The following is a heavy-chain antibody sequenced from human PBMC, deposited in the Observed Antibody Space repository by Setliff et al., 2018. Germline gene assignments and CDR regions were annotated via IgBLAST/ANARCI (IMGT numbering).Heavy chain of an antibody. CDR1: GGSISSHY. CDR3: ARVLTGYYEGVYYYYMDV. V-gene: IGHV4-59*11. CDR2: IYYSGST. J-gene: IGHJ6*03. Sequence: PSETLSLTCTVSGGSISSHYWSWIRQPPGKGLEWIGYIYYSGSTNYNPSLKSRVTISVYTSKDQFSLKLSSVTAADTAVYYCARVLTGYYEGVYYYYMDVWGKGTTVTVSS. D-gene: IGHD3-9*01.